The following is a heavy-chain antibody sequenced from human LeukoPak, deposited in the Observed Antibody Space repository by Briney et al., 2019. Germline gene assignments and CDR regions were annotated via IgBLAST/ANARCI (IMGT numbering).Heavy chain of an antibody. CDR2: IYYSGST. V-gene: IGHV4-39*01. J-gene: IGHJ6*03. D-gene: IGHD6-6*01. CDR3: ARNIAARRGYYYYYMDV. Sequence: SETLSLTCTVSGGSISSSSYYWGWIRQPPGKGLEWIGSIYYSGSTYYNPSLESRVTISVDTSKNQFSLKLSSVTAADTAVYYCARNIAARRGYYYYYMDVWGKGTTVTVSS. CDR1: GGSISSSSYY.